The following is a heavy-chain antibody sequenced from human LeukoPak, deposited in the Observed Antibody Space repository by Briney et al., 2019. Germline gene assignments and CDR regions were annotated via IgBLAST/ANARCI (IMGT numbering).Heavy chain of an antibody. CDR2: IYYSGST. CDR1: GGSISSGDYY. V-gene: IGHV4-30-4*01. D-gene: IGHD3-10*01. J-gene: IGHJ4*02. CDR3: ARAYYGSGSCHRVYYFDY. Sequence: PSGTLSLTCAVSGGSISSGDYYWSWIRQPPGKGLEWIGYIYYSGSTYYNPSLKSRVTISVDTSKNQFSLKLSSVTAADTAVYYCARAYYGSGSCHRVYYFDYWGQGTLVTVSS.